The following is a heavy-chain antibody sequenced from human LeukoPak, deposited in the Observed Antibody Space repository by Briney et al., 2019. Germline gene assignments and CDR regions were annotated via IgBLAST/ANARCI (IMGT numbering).Heavy chain of an antibody. D-gene: IGHD3-10*01. J-gene: IGHJ4*02. CDR2: IHNSGSL. CDR1: GGAVSSGSQY. CDR3: ARGRGYGFGVDY. V-gene: IGHV4-61*01. Sequence: SETLSLTCTVSGGAVSSGSQYWSWIRRPPGKGLEFIGYIHNSGSLIFNPSLKSRVTISLDTSKNQFSLDLRSVIAADTAVYHCARGRGYGFGVDYWGPGTLVTVSS.